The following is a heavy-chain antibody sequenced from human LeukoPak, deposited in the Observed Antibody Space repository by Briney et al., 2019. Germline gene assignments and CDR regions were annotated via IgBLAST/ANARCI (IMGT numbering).Heavy chain of an antibody. Sequence: PGGFLRLSCAASGFTFSSYAMSWVRQAPGKGLEWVSAISGSGGSTYYADSVKGRFTISRDNSKNTLYLQMNSLRAEDTAVYYCAKDDRYSGSSIKFKYFDYWGQGALVTVSS. CDR3: AKDDRYSGSSIKFKYFDY. D-gene: IGHD6-6*01. V-gene: IGHV3-23*01. J-gene: IGHJ4*02. CDR2: ISGSGGST. CDR1: GFTFSSYA.